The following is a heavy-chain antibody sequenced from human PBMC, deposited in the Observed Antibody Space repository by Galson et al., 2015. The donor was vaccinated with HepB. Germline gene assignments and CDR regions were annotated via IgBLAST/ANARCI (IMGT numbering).Heavy chain of an antibody. CDR1: GFTVSNNY. V-gene: IGHV3-53*01. D-gene: IGHD5-12*01. Sequence: SLRLSCAASGFTVSNNYMTWVRQAPGKGLEWVSIIYSGGNTYYADAVKGRFTISRDNSKNTLYLQMNSLRAEDTAVYYCAGESGTKVLFGGQGTLVTVSS. J-gene: IGHJ4*02. CDR3: AGESGTKVLF. CDR2: IYSGGNT.